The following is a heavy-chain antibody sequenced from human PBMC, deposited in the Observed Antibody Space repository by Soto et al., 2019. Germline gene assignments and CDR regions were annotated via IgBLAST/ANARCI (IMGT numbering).Heavy chain of an antibody. Sequence: SETLSLTCTVSGGSISSYYWSWIRQPPGKGLEWIGYIYYSGSTNYNPSLKSRVTISVDTSKNQFSLKLSSVTAADTAVYYCARVVGGYYYGMDVWAQGTTVTVSS. V-gene: IGHV4-59*08. CDR3: ARVVGGYYYGMDV. CDR1: GGSISSYY. J-gene: IGHJ6*02. D-gene: IGHD2-2*01. CDR2: IYYSGST.